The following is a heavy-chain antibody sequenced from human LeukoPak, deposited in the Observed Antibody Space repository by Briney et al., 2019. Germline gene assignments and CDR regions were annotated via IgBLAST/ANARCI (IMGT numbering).Heavy chain of an antibody. CDR1: GGSISSSSYY. CDR2: IYYSGST. CDR3: ARGRLTTANLDY. J-gene: IGHJ4*02. V-gene: IGHV4-39*01. Sequence: SETLSLTCTVSGGSISSSSYYWGWIRQPPGKGLEWIGSIYYSGSTYYNPSLKSRVTISVDTSKNQFSLKLSSVTAADTAVYYCARGRLTTANLDYWGQGTLVTVSS. D-gene: IGHD4-17*01.